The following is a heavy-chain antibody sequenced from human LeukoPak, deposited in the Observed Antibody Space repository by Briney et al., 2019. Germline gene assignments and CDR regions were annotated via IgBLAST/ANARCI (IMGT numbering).Heavy chain of an antibody. J-gene: IGHJ4*02. CDR2: IYYSGST. V-gene: IGHV4-59*01. CDR3: ARGYHDFSGYWLSYFDY. Sequence: SETLSLTCTVSGGSISSYYWSWIRQPPGKGLEWSGYIYYSGSTNYNPSLNSRVTISVDTSKIQFSLKLSSVTAADTAVYYCARGYHDFSGYWLSYFDYWGQGTLVTVSS. D-gene: IGHD3-22*01. CDR1: GGSISSYY.